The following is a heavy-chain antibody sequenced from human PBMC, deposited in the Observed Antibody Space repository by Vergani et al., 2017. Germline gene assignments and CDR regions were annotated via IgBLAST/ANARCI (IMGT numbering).Heavy chain of an antibody. CDR2: ISPYNHKT. D-gene: IGHD5-24*01. Sequence: QAQLGQSDSEVKKPGDSVTLSCKTSGYTFVNHPITWVRQAPGQGLEWMGWISPYNHKTLYSKKVEVRVTMTSDTSSSTVFLEWRRLTSYDTAIYYCARSQMATNDFDLWGRGTLVTVSS. J-gene: IGHJ4*02. CDR3: ARSQMATNDFDL. CDR1: GYTFVNHP. V-gene: IGHV1-18*04.